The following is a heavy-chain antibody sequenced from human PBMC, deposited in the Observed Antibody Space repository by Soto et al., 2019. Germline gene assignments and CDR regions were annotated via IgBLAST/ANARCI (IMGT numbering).Heavy chain of an antibody. D-gene: IGHD3-3*01. CDR2: MNPNFGTT. V-gene: IGHV1-8*02. J-gene: IGHJ3*02. CDR1: GGTFSSYA. Sequence: ASVKVSCKASGGTFSSYAISWVRQAPGQGLEWMGWMNPNFGTTNYAQKFQGRVTMTRNTSISTAYMELSSLRSEDTAVYYCARAPRDFWSGYYAFDIWGQGTMVTVSS. CDR3: ARAPRDFWSGYYAFDI.